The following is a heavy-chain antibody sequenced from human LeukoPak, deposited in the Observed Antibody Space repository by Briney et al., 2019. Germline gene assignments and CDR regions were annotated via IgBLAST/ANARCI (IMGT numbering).Heavy chain of an antibody. Sequence: PSETLSLTCTVSGGSISSYYWSWIRQPPGKGLEWIGYIYYSGSTNYNPSLKSRVTISVETSKNQFSLKLSSVTAADTAVYYCARERIGYPTFDYWGQGTLVTVSS. D-gene: IGHD5-18*01. CDR2: IYYSGST. CDR3: ARERIGYPTFDY. V-gene: IGHV4-59*12. J-gene: IGHJ4*02. CDR1: GGSISSYY.